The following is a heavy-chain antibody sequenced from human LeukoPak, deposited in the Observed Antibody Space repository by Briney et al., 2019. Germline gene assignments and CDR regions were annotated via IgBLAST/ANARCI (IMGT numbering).Heavy chain of an antibody. CDR2: INPNSGGT. J-gene: IGHJ4*02. Sequence: ASVKVSCKASGYTFTGYYMHWVRQAPGQGLEWMGWINPNSGGTNYAQKFQGRDTMTRDTSISTAYMELSRLRSDGTAVYYCARGEIIVGATTGDVDYWGQGTLVTVSS. D-gene: IGHD1-26*01. CDR1: GYTFTGYY. V-gene: IGHV1-2*02. CDR3: ARGEIIVGATTGDVDY.